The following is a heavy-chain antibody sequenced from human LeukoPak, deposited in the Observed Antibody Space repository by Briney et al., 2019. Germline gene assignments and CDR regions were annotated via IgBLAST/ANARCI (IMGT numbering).Heavy chain of an antibody. CDR3: ARGTGY. Sequence: GGSLRLSCEASGFTFSSYWMSWVRQAPGKGLEWVSVIYSGGSTYYADSVKGRFTISRDNSKNTLYLQMNSLRAEDTAVYYCARGTGYWGQGTLVTVSS. CDR1: GFTFSSYW. V-gene: IGHV3-66*01. CDR2: IYSGGST. D-gene: IGHD1-1*01. J-gene: IGHJ4*02.